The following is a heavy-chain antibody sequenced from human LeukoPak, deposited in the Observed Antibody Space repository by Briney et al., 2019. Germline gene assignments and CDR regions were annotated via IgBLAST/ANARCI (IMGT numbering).Heavy chain of an antibody. CDR3: ARVRPGDADS. CDR2: ISQDGGGT. CDR1: GFAFSTYW. Sequence: GGSLRLSCAASGFAFSTYWMTWVRQAPEMGLEWVASISQDGGGTYYGDSVKGRFTISRDNAKNSLYLQMNSLRADDTDVYYCARVRPGDADSWGQGTLVSVSS. V-gene: IGHV3-7*01. D-gene: IGHD1-26*01. J-gene: IGHJ5*01.